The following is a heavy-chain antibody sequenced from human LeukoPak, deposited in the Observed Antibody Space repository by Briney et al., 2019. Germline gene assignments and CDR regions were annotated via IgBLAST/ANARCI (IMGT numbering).Heavy chain of an antibody. D-gene: IGHD1-7*01. CDR2: ISAYNGTT. V-gene: IGHV1-18*01. CDR1: GYTFTSYG. J-gene: IGHJ5*02. Sequence: ASVKVSCKASGYTFTSYGIGWVRQAPGQGLEWMGWISAYNGTTNYAQKLQGRVTMTTDTSTSTAYMELRSLRSDDTAVYYCARVMELNENWFDPWGQGTLVTVSS. CDR3: ARVMELNENWFDP.